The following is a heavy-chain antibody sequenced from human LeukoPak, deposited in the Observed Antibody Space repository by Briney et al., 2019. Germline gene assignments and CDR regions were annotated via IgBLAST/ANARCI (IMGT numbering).Heavy chain of an antibody. Sequence: GGSLRLSCAASGFTFDDYAMHWVRQAPGKGLEWVSGISWNSGSIGYADSVKGRFTISRDNAKNSLYLQMNSLRAEDTALYYCAKGVMGEALDPWGQGTLVTVSS. CDR2: ISWNSGSI. J-gene: IGHJ5*02. CDR1: GFTFDDYA. CDR3: AKGVMGEALDP. V-gene: IGHV3-9*01. D-gene: IGHD2-21*01.